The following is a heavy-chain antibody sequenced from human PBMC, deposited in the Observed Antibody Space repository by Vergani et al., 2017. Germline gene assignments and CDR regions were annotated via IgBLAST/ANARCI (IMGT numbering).Heavy chain of an antibody. J-gene: IGHJ5*02. CDR2: IRSNAYGGTT. CDR1: GFTFGDYA. Sequence: EVQLVESGGGLVQPGRSLRLSCTASGFTFGDYAMSWFRQAPGKGLEWVGFIRSNAYGGTTDYAASVKGRFTSSGDDSKSIAYLKMNSLKTEDRAVYYCTRELDSSGWYGVWFDPWGQGTLVTVSS. CDR3: TRELDSSGWYGVWFDP. V-gene: IGHV3-49*03. D-gene: IGHD6-19*01.